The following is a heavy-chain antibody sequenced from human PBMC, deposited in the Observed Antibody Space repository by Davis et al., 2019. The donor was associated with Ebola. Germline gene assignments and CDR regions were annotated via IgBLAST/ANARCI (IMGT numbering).Heavy chain of an antibody. D-gene: IGHD2-8*02. CDR1: GFTFSNHA. CDR3: AKDLFWWSASDV. CDR2: IKEDGSEK. J-gene: IGHJ6*02. V-gene: IGHV3-7*03. Sequence: GESLKISCAASGFTFSNHAMSWVRLAPGKGLEWVANIKEDGSEKYYVDSMKGRFTISRDNAKNTLFLQMNSLRGEDTAIYYCAKDLFWWSASDVWGQGTTVTVS.